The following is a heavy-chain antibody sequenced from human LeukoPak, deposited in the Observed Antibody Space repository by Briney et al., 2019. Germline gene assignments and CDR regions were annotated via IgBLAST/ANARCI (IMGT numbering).Heavy chain of an antibody. CDR2: IRSKANSYAT. V-gene: IGHV3-73*01. CDR3: TRRTAIFDY. D-gene: IGHD5-18*01. J-gene: IGHJ4*02. CDR1: GFTFSGSA. Sequence: PGRSLRLSCAASGFTFSGSAMHWVRQASGKGLEWVGRIRSKANSYATAYAASVKGRFTISRDDSKNTAYLQMNSLKTEDTAVYYCTRRTAIFDYWGQGTLVTVSS.